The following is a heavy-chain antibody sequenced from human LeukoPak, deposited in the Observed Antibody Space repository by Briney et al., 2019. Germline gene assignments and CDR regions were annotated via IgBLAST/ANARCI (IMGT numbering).Heavy chain of an antibody. Sequence: GGSLRLSCAASGLTFSDYHMSWIRQAPGKGLEWVSHISDNGRTKYYANSVQGRFTVSRDNAKNSLYLQMNSLRADDTAVYYCATVHFGYFTFWGQGTLVTVSS. V-gene: IGHV3-11*01. CDR1: GLTFSDYH. D-gene: IGHD3-3*01. CDR3: ATVHFGYFTF. CDR2: ISDNGRTK. J-gene: IGHJ4*02.